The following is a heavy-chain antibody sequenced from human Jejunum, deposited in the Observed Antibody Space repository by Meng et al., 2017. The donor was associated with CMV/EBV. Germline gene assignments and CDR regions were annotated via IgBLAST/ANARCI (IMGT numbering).Heavy chain of an antibody. CDR1: VFMFIGYA. CDR2: ITGGGAGA. Sequence: CAASVFMFIGYAMSWVRQAPGQGLQWVSTITGGGAGAYYADSVKGRFTISGDNSKNTLYLQMNSLRVEDTAIYYCARDIKWHIDYWGQGTLVTVSS. V-gene: IGHV3-23*01. J-gene: IGHJ4*02. CDR3: ARDIKWHIDY. D-gene: IGHD2-21*01.